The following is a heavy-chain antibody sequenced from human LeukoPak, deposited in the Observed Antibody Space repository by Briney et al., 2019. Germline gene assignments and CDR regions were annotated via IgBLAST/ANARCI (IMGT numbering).Heavy chain of an antibody. CDR2: IIPILGIA. Sequence: SVKVSCKASGGTFSSYAISLVRQAPGQGLEWMGRIIPILGIANYAQKFQGRVTITADKSTSTAYMELSSLRSEDTAVYYCARESGYSYSVFDYWGQGTLVTVSS. V-gene: IGHV1-69*04. CDR1: GGTFSSYA. CDR3: ARESGYSYSVFDY. D-gene: IGHD5-18*01. J-gene: IGHJ4*02.